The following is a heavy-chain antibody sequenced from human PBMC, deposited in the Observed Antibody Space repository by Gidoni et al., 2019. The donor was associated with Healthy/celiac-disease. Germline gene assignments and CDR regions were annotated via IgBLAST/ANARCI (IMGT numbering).Heavy chain of an antibody. D-gene: IGHD6-13*01. J-gene: IGHJ5*02. V-gene: IGHV4-34*01. CDR3: ARGRLKQQLKGARFDP. Sequence: QVQLQQWGAGLLKPSETLPLTCAVYGGSFSGYYWSWIRQPPGKGLEWIGEINHSGSTNYNPSLKSRVTISVDTSKNQFSLKLSSVTAADTAVYYCARGRLKQQLKGARFDPWGQGTLVTVSS. CDR2: INHSGST. CDR1: GGSFSGYY.